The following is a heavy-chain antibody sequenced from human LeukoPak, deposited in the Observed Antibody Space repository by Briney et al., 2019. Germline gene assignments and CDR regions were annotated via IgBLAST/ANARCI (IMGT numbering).Heavy chain of an antibody. CDR3: AKAFIPYYYYYMDV. CDR1: GFTVGSNY. D-gene: IGHD3-16*02. CDR2: IYSGGST. J-gene: IGHJ6*03. V-gene: IGHV3-66*01. Sequence: GGSLRLSCAASGFTVGSNYMSWVRQAPGKGLEWVSVIYSGGSTYYADSVKGRFTISRDNSKNTLYLQMNSLRAEDTAVYYCAKAFIPYYYYYMDVWGKGTTVTISS.